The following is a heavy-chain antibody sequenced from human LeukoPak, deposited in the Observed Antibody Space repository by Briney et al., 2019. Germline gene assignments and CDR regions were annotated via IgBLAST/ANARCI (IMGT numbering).Heavy chain of an antibody. D-gene: IGHD3-3*01. CDR1: GGSISSSSYY. CDR2: IYYSGST. J-gene: IGHJ4*02. CDR3: ARADFGVVRY. Sequence: RASETLSLTCTVSGGSISSSSYYWGWIRQPPGKGLEWIGSIYYSGSTYYNPSLKSRVTISVDTSKNQFSLKLSSVTAADTAVYYCARADFGVVRYWGQGTLVTVSS. V-gene: IGHV4-39*07.